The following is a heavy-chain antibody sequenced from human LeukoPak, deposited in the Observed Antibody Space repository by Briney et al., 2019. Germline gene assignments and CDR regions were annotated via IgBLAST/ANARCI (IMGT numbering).Heavy chain of an antibody. V-gene: IGHV4-38-2*02. D-gene: IGHD2-21*01. CDR3: ARGPGGDLGY. CDR1: GYSISSGYY. CDR2: IYHSGST. Sequence: SETLSLTCTVSGYSISSGYYWGWIRQPPGKGLEWIGCIYHSGSTYYNPSLKSRVTISVDTSKNQFSLKLSSVTAADTAVYYCARGPGGDLGYWGQGTLVTVSS. J-gene: IGHJ4*02.